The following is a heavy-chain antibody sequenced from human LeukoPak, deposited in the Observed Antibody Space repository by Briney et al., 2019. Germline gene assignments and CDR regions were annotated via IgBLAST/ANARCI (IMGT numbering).Heavy chain of an antibody. CDR3: ARRRSSGYLDY. CDR2: ISSSSSYI. V-gene: IGHV3-21*01. CDR1: GFTFSRYS. J-gene: IGHJ4*02. D-gene: IGHD3-22*01. Sequence: GGSLRLSCAASGFTFSRYSINWVRQAPGKGLEWVSSISSSSSYIYYADSVKGRFPISRDNAKNSLYLQMNSLRAEDTAVYYCARRRSSGYLDYWGQGTLVTVSS.